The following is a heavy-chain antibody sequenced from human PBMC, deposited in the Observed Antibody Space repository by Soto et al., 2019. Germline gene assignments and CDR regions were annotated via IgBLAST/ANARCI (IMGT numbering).Heavy chain of an antibody. CDR3: ASALSGTTLYFDY. V-gene: IGHV1-18*04. D-gene: IGHD1-7*01. Sequence: QVQLVQSGAEVKKPGASVTVSCKTSGYTFSDYGISWVRQAPGQGLEWMGWITPFNGNTNYAQKLQGRVTMTTDTSTSTAYMGLRSLRSDDTAVYYCASALSGTTLYFDYWAQGTLVTVSS. J-gene: IGHJ4*02. CDR1: GYTFSDYG. CDR2: ITPFNGNT.